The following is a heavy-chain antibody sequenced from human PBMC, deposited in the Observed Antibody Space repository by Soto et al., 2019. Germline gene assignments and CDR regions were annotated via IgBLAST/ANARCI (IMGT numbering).Heavy chain of an antibody. CDR1: GFTFSSYW. V-gene: IGHV3-7*01. CDR3: ARVSLPFYYYYYYMDV. J-gene: IGHJ6*03. Sequence: GWSLRLSCAASGFTFSSYWMSWVRQAPGKGLEWVAIIKQDGSEKYYVDSVKGRFTISRDNAKNSLYLQMNSLRAEDTAVYYCARVSLPFYYYYYYMDVWGKGTTATVSS. CDR2: IKQDGSEK.